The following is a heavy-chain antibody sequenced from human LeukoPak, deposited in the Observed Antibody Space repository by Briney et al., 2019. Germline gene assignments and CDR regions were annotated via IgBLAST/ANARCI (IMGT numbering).Heavy chain of an antibody. D-gene: IGHD6-19*01. CDR3: AIASGSERRIAVAGLFDY. CDR1: GFTFSSYA. Sequence: PGGSLRLSCAASGFTFSSYAMHWVRQAPGKGLEWVAVISYDGSNKYYADSVKGRFTISRDNSKNTLYLQMNSLRAEDTAVYYCAIASGSERRIAVAGLFDYWGQGTLVTVSS. CDR2: ISYDGSNK. J-gene: IGHJ4*02. V-gene: IGHV3-30-3*01.